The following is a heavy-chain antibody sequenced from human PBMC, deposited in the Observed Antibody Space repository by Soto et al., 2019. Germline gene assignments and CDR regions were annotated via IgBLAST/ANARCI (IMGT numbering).Heavy chain of an antibody. CDR3: ARYRGGENYYYGMDV. J-gene: IGHJ6*02. CDR2: IYYSGET. D-gene: IGHD3-16*01. V-gene: IGHV4-31*03. CDR1: GGSIVSSGHY. Sequence: SETLSLTCSASGGSIVSSGHYWNWIRHLPGKGLEWIGYIYYSGETSYNPSLKSRLTISVDTSENQFPLTLRSVTAADTAVYFCARYRGGENYYYGMDVWGLGTTVTVSS.